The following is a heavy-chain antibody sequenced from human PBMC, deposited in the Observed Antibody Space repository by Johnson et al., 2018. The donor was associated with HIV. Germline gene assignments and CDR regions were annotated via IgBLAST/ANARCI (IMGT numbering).Heavy chain of an antibody. CDR1: GFTVSSNY. CDR3: AREGYGDYGLGAFDI. V-gene: IGHV3-64*01. D-gene: IGHD4-17*01. J-gene: IGHJ3*02. CDR2: ISSNGGST. Sequence: VQLVESGGGLIQPGGSLRLSCAASGFTVSSNYMSWVRQAPGKGLEYVSAISSNGGSTYYTNSLKGRFTISRDNSKNTLYLQMGSLRAEDMAVYYCAREGYGDYGLGAFDIWGQGTMVTVSS.